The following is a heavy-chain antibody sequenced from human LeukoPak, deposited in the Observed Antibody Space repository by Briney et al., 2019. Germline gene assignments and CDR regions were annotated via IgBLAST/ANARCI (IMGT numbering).Heavy chain of an antibody. V-gene: IGHV3-23*01. J-gene: IGHJ4*02. D-gene: IGHD3-10*01. CDR2: IRSSGSTT. CDR1: GFTFSSYA. Sequence: GGSLRLSCAASGFTFSSYAMSWVRQAAGKGLEWVSAIRSSGSTTYYADSVKGRFTISRDNSKNTLYLQMNSLRAEDTAVYYCAKVKLWFGELLPRDYWGQGTLVTVSS. CDR3: AKVKLWFGELLPRDY.